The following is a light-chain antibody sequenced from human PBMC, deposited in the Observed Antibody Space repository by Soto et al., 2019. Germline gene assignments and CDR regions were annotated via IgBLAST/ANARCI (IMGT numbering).Light chain of an antibody. Sequence: QSVLTQPASVSGSPGQSITISCTGTSSDVGGYNYVSWYQHHPGNAPELMIYDVSNRPSGVSDRFSGSKSGNSASLAISGLQSEDEADYYCAAWDASLNGYVFGAGTKVTVL. J-gene: IGLJ1*01. CDR1: SSDVGGYNY. V-gene: IGLV2-14*03. CDR2: DVS. CDR3: AAWDASLNGYV.